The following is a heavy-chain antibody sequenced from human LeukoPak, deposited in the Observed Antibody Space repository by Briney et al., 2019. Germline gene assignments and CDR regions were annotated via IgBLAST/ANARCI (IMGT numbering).Heavy chain of an antibody. J-gene: IGHJ4*02. V-gene: IGHV3-74*01. CDR3: ARERQLVRLDY. D-gene: IGHD6-13*01. Sequence: GGSLRLSCAASGFIFSSYLMHWVRHAPGKGLAWVSRINTDGSSTSYADSVKGRFTISRDNAKNTLYLQMNSLRAEDTAVYYCARERQLVRLDYWGQGTLVTVSS. CDR1: GFIFSSYL. CDR2: INTDGSST.